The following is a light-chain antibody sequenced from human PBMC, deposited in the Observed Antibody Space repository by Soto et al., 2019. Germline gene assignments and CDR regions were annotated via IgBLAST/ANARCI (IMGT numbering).Light chain of an antibody. Sequence: ETVLTQSPATLSLSPGERATLSCRASQSVSSYLAWYQQKPGQAPRLLIYDASNRATGIPARFSGSGSGTDSTLTISRLAQADFAVYYCQQRSNWPLTFGGGTKVEIK. CDR3: QQRSNWPLT. CDR1: QSVSSY. V-gene: IGKV3-11*01. CDR2: DAS. J-gene: IGKJ4*01.